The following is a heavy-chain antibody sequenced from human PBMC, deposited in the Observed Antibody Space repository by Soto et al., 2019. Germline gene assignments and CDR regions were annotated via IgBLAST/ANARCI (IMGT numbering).Heavy chain of an antibody. CDR1: GDSISSSGSY. J-gene: IGHJ5*02. Sequence: QLQLQESGPGLVKPSETLSLTCSVSGDSISSSGSYWGWIRQPPGKGLEWIGSFYYGGRPYYHPSRKGRGSISVDTSKNQFSLTLTSVSAAHTAVYYCARLGYGEVSSTTPGSWGQGTLVTVSP. V-gene: IGHV4-39*01. D-gene: IGHD4-17*01. CDR2: FYYGGRP. CDR3: ARLGYGEVSSTTPGS.